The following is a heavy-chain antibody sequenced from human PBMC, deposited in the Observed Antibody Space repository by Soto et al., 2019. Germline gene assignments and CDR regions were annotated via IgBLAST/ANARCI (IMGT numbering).Heavy chain of an antibody. Sequence: QVQLVESGGGVVQPGRSLRLSCAASGFTFSSYAMHWVRQAPGKGLEWVAVISYDGSNKYYADSVKGRFTISRDNSKNTLYLQMNSLRAEDTAVYYRARDNTFGGVIVTPSVFDYWGQGTLVTVSS. CDR2: ISYDGSNK. CDR3: ARDNTFGGVIVTPSVFDY. CDR1: GFTFSSYA. J-gene: IGHJ4*02. V-gene: IGHV3-30-3*01. D-gene: IGHD3-16*02.